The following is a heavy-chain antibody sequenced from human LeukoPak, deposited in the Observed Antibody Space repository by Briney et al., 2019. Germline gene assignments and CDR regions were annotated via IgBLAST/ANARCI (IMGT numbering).Heavy chain of an antibody. D-gene: IGHD3-10*01. CDR3: ARDMWFGELLSIRTNDY. Sequence: ASVKVSCKASGYTFTSYGISWVRQAPGQGLEWMGWISAYNGNTNYAQKLQGRVTMTTDTSTSTAYMELRSLRSDDTAVYYCARDMWFGELLSIRTNDYWGQGTLVTVSS. V-gene: IGHV1-18*01. J-gene: IGHJ4*02. CDR1: GYTFTSYG. CDR2: ISAYNGNT.